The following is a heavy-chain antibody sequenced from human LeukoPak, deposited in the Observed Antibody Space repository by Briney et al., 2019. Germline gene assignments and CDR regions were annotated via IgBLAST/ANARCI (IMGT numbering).Heavy chain of an antibody. Sequence: PSETLSLTCTVSGGSISSHYWSWIRQPPGKGIEWIGYMHDSGSTNHNPSLKSRVTMSVDTSKNQFSLKLTSVTAADTAVYYCAKFEPGRWFDPWGQGTLVTVSS. J-gene: IGHJ5*02. CDR3: AKFEPGRWFDP. CDR2: MHDSGST. V-gene: IGHV4-59*11. CDR1: GGSISSHY. D-gene: IGHD3-10*01.